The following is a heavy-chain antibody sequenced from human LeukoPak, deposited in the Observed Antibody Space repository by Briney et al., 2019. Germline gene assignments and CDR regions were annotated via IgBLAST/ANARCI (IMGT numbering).Heavy chain of an antibody. CDR2: IHTSGST. Sequence: SETLSLTCTVSGGSITSGNYYWSWIRQPAKKGLEWIGRIHTSGSTNYNPSLESRVTISVDTSKNQFSLKLSSVTAADTAVYYCAREWVYSYGPMYYFDYWGQGTLVTVSS. D-gene: IGHD5-18*01. V-gene: IGHV4-61*02. CDR1: GGSITSGNYY. CDR3: AREWVYSYGPMYYFDY. J-gene: IGHJ4*02.